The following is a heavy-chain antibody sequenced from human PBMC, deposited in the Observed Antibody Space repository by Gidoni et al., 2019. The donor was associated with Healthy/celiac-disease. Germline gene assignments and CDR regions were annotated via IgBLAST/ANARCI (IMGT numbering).Heavy chain of an antibody. CDR2: IYYSGST. J-gene: IGHJ5*02. CDR1: GGSISSYY. D-gene: IGHD6-19*01. CDR3: ARGGSSGWPQDNWFDP. Sequence: QVQLQESGPGLVKPSETLSLTCTVSGGSISSYYWSWIRQPPGKGLGWIGYIYYSGSTNYNPSLKSRVTISVDTSKNQFSLKLSSVTGADTAVYYCARGGSSGWPQDNWFDPWGQGTLVTVSS. V-gene: IGHV4-59*01.